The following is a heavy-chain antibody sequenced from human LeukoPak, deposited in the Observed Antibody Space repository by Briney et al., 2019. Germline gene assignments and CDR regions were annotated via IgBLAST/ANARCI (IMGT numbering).Heavy chain of an antibody. CDR2: ISSDGSNK. V-gene: IGHV3-30*18. Sequence: GGSLRLSCAASGFTFNIYGMHWLRQAPGKGLEWVAVISSDGSNKDYADSVKGRFTISRDNSKNTLYLQMNSLRAEDTAVYYCAKAPRDPYYYDSSGYFPLYYMDVWGKGTTVTVSS. CDR1: GFTFNIYG. D-gene: IGHD3-22*01. J-gene: IGHJ6*03. CDR3: AKAPRDPYYYDSSGYFPLYYMDV.